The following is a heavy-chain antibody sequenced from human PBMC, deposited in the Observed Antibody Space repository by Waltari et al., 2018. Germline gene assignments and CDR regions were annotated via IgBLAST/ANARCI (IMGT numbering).Heavy chain of an antibody. CDR3: ARPSTEYYYYYYYMDV. Sequence: EVQVVESGGGLVQPGGSLRLSCAASGFTFSNYEMNWVRQAPGKGLEWVSYISNSGSTVEYADSVKGRFTISRDNAKNSLYLEMNSLRAEDTAVYYCARPSTEYYYYYYYMDVWGKGTTVTVS. J-gene: IGHJ6*03. CDR1: GFTFSNYE. V-gene: IGHV3-48*03. CDR2: ISNSGSTV.